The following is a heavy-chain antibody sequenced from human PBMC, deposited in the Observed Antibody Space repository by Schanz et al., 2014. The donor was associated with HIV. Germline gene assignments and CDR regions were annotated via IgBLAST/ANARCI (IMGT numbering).Heavy chain of an antibody. CDR2: ISSSSSYI. Sequence: EVQLVESGGGLVKPGGSLRLSCAASGFTFSSYSMNWVRQAPGKGLEWVSSISSSSSYIYYADSVKGRFTISRDNAKNSLYLQMNSLRAEDTATYYCTREGNYYGGSVPGHWGQGALVSVSS. V-gene: IGHV3-21*04. CDR3: TREGNYYGGSVPGH. CDR1: GFTFSSYS. D-gene: IGHD2-21*01. J-gene: IGHJ4*02.